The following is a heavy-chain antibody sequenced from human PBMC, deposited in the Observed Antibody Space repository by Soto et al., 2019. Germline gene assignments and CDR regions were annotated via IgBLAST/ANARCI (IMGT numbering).Heavy chain of an antibody. J-gene: IGHJ4*02. CDR2: IRSKANSYAT. V-gene: IGHV3-73*02. D-gene: IGHD3-3*01. CDR1: GFTFSGSA. CDR3: ARGVYDFWNGHPKGLDY. Sequence: EVQLVESGGGLVQPGGSLKLSCAASGFTFSGSAIHWVRQASGKGLEWVARIRSKANSYATAYVVSEKGGFTISRDYSRTTAYLQMNSLKTEDTAVYSCARGVYDFWNGHPKGLDYWGQGTVVTVSS.